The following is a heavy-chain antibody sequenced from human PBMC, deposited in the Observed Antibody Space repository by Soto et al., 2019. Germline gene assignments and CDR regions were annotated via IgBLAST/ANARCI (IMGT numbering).Heavy chain of an antibody. Sequence: ETLSLTCTVSGASISGFYWSWIRKSAGKGLEWIGRIYATGTTDYNPSLKSRVMMSVDTSKKQFSLKLRSVTAADTAVYYCVRDGTKALRDWFDPWGQGISVTVSS. CDR1: GASISGFY. CDR2: IYATGTT. D-gene: IGHD1-1*01. J-gene: IGHJ5*02. V-gene: IGHV4-4*07. CDR3: VRDGTKALRDWFDP.